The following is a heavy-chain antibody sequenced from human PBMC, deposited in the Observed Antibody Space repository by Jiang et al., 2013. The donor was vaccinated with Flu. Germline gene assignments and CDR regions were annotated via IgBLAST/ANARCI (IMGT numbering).Heavy chain of an antibody. CDR2: IIPILGIA. Sequence: SGAEVKKPGSSVKVSCKASGGTFSSYTISWVRQAPGQGLEWMGRIIPILGIANYAQKFQGRVTITADKSTSTAYMELSSLRSEDTAVYYCASSYDSSGYYFDYWGQGTLVTVSS. V-gene: IGHV1-69*04. D-gene: IGHD3-22*01. CDR3: ASSYDSSGYYFDY. J-gene: IGHJ4*02. CDR1: GGTFSSYT.